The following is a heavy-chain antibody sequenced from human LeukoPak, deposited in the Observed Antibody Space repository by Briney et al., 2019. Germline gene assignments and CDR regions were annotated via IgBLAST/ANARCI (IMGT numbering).Heavy chain of an antibody. V-gene: IGHV3-23*01. Sequence: GGSLRLSCAASGFIFSSYAMSWVRQAPGKGLEWVSAISGSGGSTYYADSVKGRFTISRDNSKNTLYLQMNSLRAEDTAVYYCARDWGIAVAGRGEKDYWGQGTLVTVSS. CDR3: ARDWGIAVAGRGEKDY. D-gene: IGHD6-19*01. J-gene: IGHJ4*02. CDR1: GFIFSSYA. CDR2: ISGSGGST.